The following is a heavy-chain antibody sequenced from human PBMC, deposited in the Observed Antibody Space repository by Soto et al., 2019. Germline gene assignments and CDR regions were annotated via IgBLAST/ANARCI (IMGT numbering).Heavy chain of an antibody. D-gene: IGHD1-1*01. J-gene: IGHJ2*01. CDR1: GGSFSGYY. CDR3: ARLFAGATGNWYFDL. CDR2: ITRSGGF. Sequence: QVQLQQWGAGLLKPSETLSLTCAVYGGSFSGYYWSWVRKAPGKGLKWIGEITRSGGFNYNPSLKSRVTMSLDTSKNQFSLRLNSVSDADTALYYCARLFAGATGNWYFDLWGRGTLVTVSS. V-gene: IGHV4-34*01.